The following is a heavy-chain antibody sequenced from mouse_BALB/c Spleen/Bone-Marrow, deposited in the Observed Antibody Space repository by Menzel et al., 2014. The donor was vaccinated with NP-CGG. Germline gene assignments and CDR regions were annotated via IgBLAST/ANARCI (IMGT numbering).Heavy chain of an antibody. D-gene: IGHD1-2*01. CDR2: INPDSSTI. CDR1: GSAFSRYW. Sequence: EVHLVESGGGLVQPGGSLKLSCAASGSAFSRYWMTWVRQAPGKGLEWIGEINPDSSTINYTPSLKDKFIISRDNAKNTLYLQMSKVRSEGTGLYYCARPGYYGYQDVWGAGTTVTVSS. V-gene: IGHV4-1*02. J-gene: IGHJ1*01. CDR3: ARPGYYGYQDV.